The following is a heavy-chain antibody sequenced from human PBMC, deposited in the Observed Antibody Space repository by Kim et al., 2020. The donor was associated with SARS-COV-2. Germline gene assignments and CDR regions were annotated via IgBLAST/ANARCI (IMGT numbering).Heavy chain of an antibody. CDR2: INPNSGGT. D-gene: IGHD2-21*02. J-gene: IGHJ4*02. CDR3: ARDPRVGGGACPDY. CDR1: GYTFTAYF. Sequence: ASVKVSCKASGYTFTAYFMHWVRQAPGQGLEWMGRINPNSGGTNYAQKFQGRVTMTRDTSINTAYMELSSLRSDDTAVDYCARDPRVGGGACPDYWGEGTLVTVSS. V-gene: IGHV1-2*06.